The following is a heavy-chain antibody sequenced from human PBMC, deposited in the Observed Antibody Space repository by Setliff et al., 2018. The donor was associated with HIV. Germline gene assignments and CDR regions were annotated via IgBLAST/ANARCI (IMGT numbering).Heavy chain of an antibody. D-gene: IGHD6-19*01. J-gene: IGHJ4*02. CDR3: ARDTENVFISGHRYFDY. Sequence: ASVKVSCKASGYTFTDHYMHWVRQAPGQGLEWMGRITPNSGGTNYARKFQDRVTMTRDASISTAYMELSRLTSDDTAVYYCARDTENVFISGHRYFDYWGPGTLVTVSS. CDR2: ITPNSGGT. CDR1: GYTFTDHY. V-gene: IGHV1-2*06.